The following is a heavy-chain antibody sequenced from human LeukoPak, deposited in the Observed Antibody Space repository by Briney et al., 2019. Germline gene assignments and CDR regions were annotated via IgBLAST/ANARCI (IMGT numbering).Heavy chain of an antibody. Sequence: GGSLTLSCTASGFTFSSYSMNWVRQAPGKGLEWVSSISSSSSYIYYADSVKGRFTISRDNAKNSLYLQMNSLRAEATAVYYCARENILATVPFPPMAVWGKGTTVTVSS. D-gene: IGHD6-25*01. J-gene: IGHJ6*03. CDR1: GFTFSSYS. CDR2: ISSSSSYI. V-gene: IGHV3-21*01. CDR3: ARENILATVPFPPMAV.